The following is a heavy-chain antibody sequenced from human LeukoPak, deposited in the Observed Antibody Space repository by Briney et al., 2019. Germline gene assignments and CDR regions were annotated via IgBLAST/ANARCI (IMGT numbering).Heavy chain of an antibody. Sequence: SETLSLTCTVSGASISRNYWSWIRQPPGKGLEWXGYINYIGSSHYNPSLKSRVTISVDTSKNQFSLKVSSVTAADTAVYYCASGSSDYYYYYYMDVWGKGTTVTVSS. CDR1: GASISRNY. D-gene: IGHD2-2*01. J-gene: IGHJ6*03. CDR2: INYIGSS. V-gene: IGHV4-59*08. CDR3: ASGSSDYYYYYYMDV.